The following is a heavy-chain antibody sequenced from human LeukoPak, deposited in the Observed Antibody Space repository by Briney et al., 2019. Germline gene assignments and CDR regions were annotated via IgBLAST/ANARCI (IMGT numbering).Heavy chain of an antibody. Sequence: GESLKISCKSSGYSFTTYWIAWVRQMPGKGLEWMGIIYPGVSDTRYSPSFQDQVTISTDKSTSSAYLQWDSPKASDTAIYYCVRHNTGADYWGQGTLVTVSS. CDR2: IYPGVSDT. J-gene: IGHJ4*02. CDR3: VRHNTGADY. D-gene: IGHD1-14*01. CDR1: GYSFTTYW. V-gene: IGHV5-51*01.